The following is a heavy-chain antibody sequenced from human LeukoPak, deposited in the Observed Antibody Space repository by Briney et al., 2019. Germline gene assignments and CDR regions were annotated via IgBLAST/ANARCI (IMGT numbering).Heavy chain of an antibody. CDR1: GFTFSSYA. CDR2: ISGSGGST. V-gene: IGHV3-23*01. Sequence: GGSLRLSCAASGFTFSSYAMSWVRQAPGKGLEWVSDISGSGGSTHYADSVKGRFTISRDNAKNTLYLQMNSLRAEDTAVYYSAKDSSIVVVTARNWFDPWGQGTLVTVSS. CDR3: AKDSSIVVVTARNWFDP. D-gene: IGHD2-21*02. J-gene: IGHJ5*02.